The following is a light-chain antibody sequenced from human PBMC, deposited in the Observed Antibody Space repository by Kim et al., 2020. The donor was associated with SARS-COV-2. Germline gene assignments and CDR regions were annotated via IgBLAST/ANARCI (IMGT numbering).Light chain of an antibody. CDR1: QSISGW. CDR2: DAS. J-gene: IGKJ1*01. V-gene: IGKV1-5*01. Sequence: ASVGDRFTITCRASQSISGWLAWYQQKPGKAPKLLIYDASSLESGVPSRCSGSGSGTEFTLTISSLQPDDFATYYCQQYNGDTFGQGTKVDIK. CDR3: QQYNGDT.